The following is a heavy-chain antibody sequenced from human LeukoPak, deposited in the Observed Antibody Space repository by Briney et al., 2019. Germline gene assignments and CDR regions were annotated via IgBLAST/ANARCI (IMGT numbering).Heavy chain of an antibody. CDR1: GGSISNYY. Sequence: SETLSLTCTVSGGSISNYYWSWIRQPPGKGLEWIGYIYYSGSTNYNPSLKSRLTLSVDTSKNQFSLKLSSVTAADTAVYYCARSEYSSSWFGGMDVWGQGTTVTVSS. V-gene: IGHV4-59*01. CDR3: ARSEYSSSWFGGMDV. D-gene: IGHD6-13*01. CDR2: IYYSGST. J-gene: IGHJ6*02.